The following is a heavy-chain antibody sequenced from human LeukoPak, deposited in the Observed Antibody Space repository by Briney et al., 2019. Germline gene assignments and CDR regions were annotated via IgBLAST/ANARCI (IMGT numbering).Heavy chain of an antibody. J-gene: IGHJ4*02. Sequence: GGSLRPSCAASGFTFSSCAMSWVRQAPGKGLEWVSAISGSGGSTYYADSVKGRFTISRDNSKNTLYLQMNSLRAEDTAVYYCAKIPNVLDYYYDSSGPNDYWGQGTLVTVSS. CDR1: GFTFSSCA. CDR2: ISGSGGST. D-gene: IGHD3-22*01. CDR3: AKIPNVLDYYYDSSGPNDY. V-gene: IGHV3-23*01.